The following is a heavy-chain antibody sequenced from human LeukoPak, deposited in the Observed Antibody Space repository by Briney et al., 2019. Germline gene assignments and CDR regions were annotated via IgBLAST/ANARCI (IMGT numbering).Heavy chain of an antibody. D-gene: IGHD6-19*01. CDR3: ARDRGAVAGKSRRSITASHWYFDL. CDR1: GGSFSGYY. J-gene: IGHJ2*01. V-gene: IGHV4-34*01. Sequence: PSETLSLTCAVYGGSFSGYYWSWIRQPPGKGLEWIGEINHSGSTNYNPSLKSRVTISVDTSKNQFSLKLSSVTAADTAVYYCARDRGAVAGKSRRSITASHWYFDLWGRGTLVTVSS. CDR2: INHSGST.